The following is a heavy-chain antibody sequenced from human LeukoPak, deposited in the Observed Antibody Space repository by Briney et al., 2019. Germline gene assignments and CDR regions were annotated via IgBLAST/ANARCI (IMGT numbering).Heavy chain of an antibody. D-gene: IGHD3-22*01. CDR1: GGSISSYY. V-gene: IGHV4-59*01. CDR2: IYYSRST. Sequence: SETLSLTCTVSGGSISSYYWSWIRQPPGKGLEWIGYIYYSRSTNYNPSLKSRVTISVDTSKNQFSLKLSSVTAADTAVYYCARVVKYYYDSSGYFDYWGQGTLVTVSS. CDR3: ARVVKYYYDSSGYFDY. J-gene: IGHJ4*02.